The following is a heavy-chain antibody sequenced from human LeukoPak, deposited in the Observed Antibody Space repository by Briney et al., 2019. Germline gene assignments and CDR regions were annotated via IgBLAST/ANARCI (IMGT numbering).Heavy chain of an antibody. CDR2: IYSGGST. CDR1: GFTVSSNY. CDR3: AVKYYFDY. Sequence: PGGSLRLSCAASGFTVSSNYMSWVRQAPGKGVEWVSVIYSGGSTYYADSVKGRFTISRDNSKNTLYLQMNSLRAEDTAVYNCAVKYYFDYWGQGTLVTVSS. V-gene: IGHV3-66*01. J-gene: IGHJ4*02.